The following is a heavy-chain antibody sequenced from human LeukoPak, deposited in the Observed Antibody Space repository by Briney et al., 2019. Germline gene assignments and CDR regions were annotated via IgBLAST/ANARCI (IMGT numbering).Heavy chain of an antibody. CDR3: TKTSQTYDSSGYYPYGFDY. D-gene: IGHD3-22*01. CDR1: GFTFGDYA. J-gene: IGHJ4*02. Sequence: GGSLRLSCTASGFTFGDYAMSWVRQAPGKGLEWVGFIRSKAYGGTTEYAASVKGRFTISRDDSKSIAYLQMNSLKTEDTAVYYCTKTSQTYDSSGYYPYGFDYWGQGTLVTVSS. CDR2: IRSKAYGGTT. V-gene: IGHV3-49*04.